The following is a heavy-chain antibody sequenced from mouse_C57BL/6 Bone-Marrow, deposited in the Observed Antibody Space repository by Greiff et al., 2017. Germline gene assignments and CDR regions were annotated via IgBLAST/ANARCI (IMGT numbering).Heavy chain of an antibody. CDR3: ARFNDYDVGAWFAY. Sequence: EVKLVESGGGLVQPGESLKLSCESNEYEFPSHDMSWVRKTPEKRLELVAAINSDGGSTYYPDTMERRFIISRDNTKKTLYLQMSSLRSEDTALYDCARFNDYDVGAWFAYWGQETLVTVSA. CDR2: INSDGGST. CDR1: EYEFPSHD. V-gene: IGHV5-2*01. J-gene: IGHJ3*01. D-gene: IGHD2-4*01.